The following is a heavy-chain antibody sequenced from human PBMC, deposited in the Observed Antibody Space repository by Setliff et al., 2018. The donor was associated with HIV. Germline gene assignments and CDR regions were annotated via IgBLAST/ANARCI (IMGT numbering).Heavy chain of an antibody. J-gene: IGHJ3*01. V-gene: IGHV4-61*09. CDR2: IYTSGST. CDR3: ARKGAVWAFDV. D-gene: IGHD2-21*01. Sequence: SETLSLTCTVSGGSISSGSYYWSGIRQPAGKGLEWIGHIYTSGSTNYNPSLKSRVTISVDTSKKQFSLKLNSVTAADTAVYYCARKGAVWAFDVWGQGTMVTVSS. CDR1: GGSISSGSYY.